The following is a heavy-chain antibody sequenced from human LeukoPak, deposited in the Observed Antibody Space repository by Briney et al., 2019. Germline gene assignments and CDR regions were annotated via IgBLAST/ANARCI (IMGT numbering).Heavy chain of an antibody. D-gene: IGHD3-10*01. Sequence: TPSETLSLTCTVSDGSFTNYFWSWIRQSPGKGLEWIGFISDSGNTKYNPSLESRVTISLDTSKNQFSLKVTSVTAADMAVYYCARDWSAVRRVINYYYMDVWGKGTTVAVSS. J-gene: IGHJ6*03. CDR1: DGSFTNYF. V-gene: IGHV4-59*13. CDR2: ISDSGNT. CDR3: ARDWSAVRRVINYYYMDV.